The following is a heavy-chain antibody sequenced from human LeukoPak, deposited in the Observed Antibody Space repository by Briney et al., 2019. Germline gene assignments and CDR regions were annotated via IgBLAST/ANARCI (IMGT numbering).Heavy chain of an antibody. CDR2: ISGRGGST. D-gene: IGHD3-10*01. V-gene: IGHV3-23*01. CDR1: GFTFSSYA. J-gene: IGHJ5*02. Sequence: GGSLRLSCAASGFTFSSYAMSWVRQAPGKGLEWVSAISGRGGSTYYADSVKGRFTISRDNSKNTLYLQMNSLRAEDTAVYYCAKDRSRITMVRGVIGTGDWFDPWGQGTLVTVSS. CDR3: AKDRSRITMVRGVIGTGDWFDP.